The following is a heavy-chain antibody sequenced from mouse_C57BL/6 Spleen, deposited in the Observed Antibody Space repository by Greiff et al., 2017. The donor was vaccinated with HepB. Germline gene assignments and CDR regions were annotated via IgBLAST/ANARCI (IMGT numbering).Heavy chain of an antibody. CDR3: AYDYDEGAWFAY. D-gene: IGHD2-4*01. V-gene: IGHV1-64*01. CDR2: IHPNSGST. J-gene: IGHJ3*01. Sequence: QVQLQQPGAELVKPGASVKLSCKASGYTFTSYWMHWVKQRPGQGLEWIGMIHPNSGSTNYNEKFKSKATLTVDKSSSTAYMQLSSLTSEDSAVYYCAYDYDEGAWFAYWGQGTLVTVSA. CDR1: GYTFTSYW.